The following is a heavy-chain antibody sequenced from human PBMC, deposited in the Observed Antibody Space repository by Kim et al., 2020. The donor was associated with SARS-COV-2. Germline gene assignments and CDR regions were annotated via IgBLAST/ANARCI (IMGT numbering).Heavy chain of an antibody. J-gene: IGHJ3*02. Sequence: GGSLRLSCAASGFTFDDYAMYWVRQAPGKGLEWVSLISGDGGSTYYADSVKGRFTISRDNSKNSLYLQMNSLRTEDTALYYCANQFRGCSGGSCYFHPDAFDIWGQGTMVTVSS. CDR2: ISGDGGST. CDR1: GFTFDDYA. D-gene: IGHD2-15*01. V-gene: IGHV3-43*02. CDR3: ANQFRGCSGGSCYFHPDAFDI.